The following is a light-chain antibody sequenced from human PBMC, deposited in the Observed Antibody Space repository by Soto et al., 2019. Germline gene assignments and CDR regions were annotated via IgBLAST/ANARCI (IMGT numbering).Light chain of an antibody. V-gene: IGKV3-15*01. CDR1: QSMTTT. CDR3: QQYNNWPWT. CDR2: GAF. Sequence: EVVITQSPATLSVSPGEGVTLSCRASQSMTTTLAWYQQKPGQAPRLLIHGAFTRATVIPARFSGSGSWTEFTLTISTLQSEDLAVYYCQQYNNWPWTFGQGTKVDIK. J-gene: IGKJ1*01.